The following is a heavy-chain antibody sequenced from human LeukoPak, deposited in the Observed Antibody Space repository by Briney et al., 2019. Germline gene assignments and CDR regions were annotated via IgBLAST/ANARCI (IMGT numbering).Heavy chain of an antibody. J-gene: IGHJ3*02. Sequence: GGSLRLSCAASGFTFSNAWMSWVRQAPGKGLEWVGRIKSKTDGGTTDYAAPVKGRFTISRGDSKNTLYLQMNSLKTEDTAVYYCAKLWFGENKGDHAFDIWGQGTMVTVSS. CDR3: AKLWFGENKGDHAFDI. V-gene: IGHV3-15*01. D-gene: IGHD3-10*01. CDR2: IKSKTDGGTT. CDR1: GFTFSNAW.